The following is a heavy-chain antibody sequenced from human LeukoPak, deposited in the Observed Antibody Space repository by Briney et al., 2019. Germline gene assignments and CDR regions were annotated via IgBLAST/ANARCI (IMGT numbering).Heavy chain of an antibody. Sequence: SETLSLTCAVYGGSFSGYYWSWIRQPPGKGLEWIGEINHSGSTSYIPSLKSRVTISVDTSKNQFSLKLSSVTAADTAVYYCARGGKQQLSAYFDYWGQGTLVTVSS. J-gene: IGHJ4*02. CDR3: ARGGKQQLSAYFDY. V-gene: IGHV4-34*01. CDR2: INHSGST. CDR1: GGSFSGYY. D-gene: IGHD6-13*01.